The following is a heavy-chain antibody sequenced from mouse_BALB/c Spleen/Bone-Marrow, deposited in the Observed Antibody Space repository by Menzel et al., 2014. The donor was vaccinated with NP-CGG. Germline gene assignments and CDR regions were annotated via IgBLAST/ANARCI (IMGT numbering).Heavy chain of an antibody. CDR3: ARMDY. V-gene: IGHV1-80*01. J-gene: IGHJ4*01. Sequence: VQLQQFGPALVKSGCSVKIFCKASGYAFSTYWTYWVKQSSVPTLEWIGRIYIADGFTNYNGMVQDKATLTADRSSSTDDMQHSSLTSVDSAVYFCARMDYWGQGTSVTVSS. CDR1: GYAFSTYW. CDR2: IYIADGFT.